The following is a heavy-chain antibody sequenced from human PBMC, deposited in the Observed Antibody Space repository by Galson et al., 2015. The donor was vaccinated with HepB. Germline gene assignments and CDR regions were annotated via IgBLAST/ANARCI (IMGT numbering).Heavy chain of an antibody. CDR2: ISYDGGTT. J-gene: IGHJ4*02. Sequence: FLRLSCATSGISFDSYAMHWVRQAPGKGLEWMAVISYDGGTTFHADSVKGRFTISRDNSGKTLYLQMNSLRSDDTAIYYCAYGSGSYFLDNWGQGTLVTVSS. CDR1: GISFDSYA. V-gene: IGHV3-30*14. CDR3: AYGSGSYFLDN. D-gene: IGHD3-10*01.